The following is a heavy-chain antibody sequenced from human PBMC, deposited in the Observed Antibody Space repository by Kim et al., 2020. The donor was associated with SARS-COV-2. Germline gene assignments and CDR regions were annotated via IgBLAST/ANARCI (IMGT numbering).Heavy chain of an antibody. CDR3: AREALEGDSSGYYSFDY. J-gene: IGHJ4*02. D-gene: IGHD3-22*01. Sequence: GGSLRLSCAASGSTFSSYGMHWVRQAPGKGLEWVAVIWYDGSNKYYADSVKGRFTISRDNSKNTLYLQMNSLRAEDTAVYYCAREALEGDSSGYYSFDYWGQGTLVTVSS. V-gene: IGHV3-33*01. CDR2: IWYDGSNK. CDR1: GSTFSSYG.